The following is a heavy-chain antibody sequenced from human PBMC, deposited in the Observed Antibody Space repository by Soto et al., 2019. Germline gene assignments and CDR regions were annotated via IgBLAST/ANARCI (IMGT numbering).Heavy chain of an antibody. J-gene: IGHJ6*02. CDR1: GGSISRGDYY. D-gene: IGHD3-22*01. CDR2: IYYSGST. Sequence: SETLSLTCTVSGGSISRGDYYWIWIRQPPGKGLEWIGYIYYSGSTYYNPSLKSRVTISVDTSKNQFSLKLSSVTAADTAVYYCAREGPPRSGYWYYGMDVWGQGTTVTVSS. V-gene: IGHV4-30-4*01. CDR3: AREGPPRSGYWYYGMDV.